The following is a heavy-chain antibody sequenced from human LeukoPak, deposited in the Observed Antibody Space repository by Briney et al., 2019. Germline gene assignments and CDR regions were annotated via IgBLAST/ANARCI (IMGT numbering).Heavy chain of an antibody. V-gene: IGHV4-34*01. J-gene: IGHJ2*01. CDR3: ATKLGYFWYFDL. CDR1: GGSFSGYY. D-gene: IGHD3-9*01. CDR2: INHSGST. Sequence: SETLSLTCAVYGGSFSGYYWSWIRQPPGKGLEWIGEINHSGSTNYNPSLKSRVTISVGTSKNQFSLKLSSVTAADTAVYYCATKLGYFWYFDLWGRGTLVTVSS.